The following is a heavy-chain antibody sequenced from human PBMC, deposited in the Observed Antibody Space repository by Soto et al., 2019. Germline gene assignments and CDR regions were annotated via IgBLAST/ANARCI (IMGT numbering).Heavy chain of an antibody. Sequence: VQLVESGGGVVQPGRSLRLSCAASGFTFSDYAMHWVRQAPGKGLEWVAVVSHDGRNTHYADSVKGRFTISRDSSKNTVTLEMPSLRAEDTAVYYCAKGGRQWLVTSAFNYWGQGALVTVSS. D-gene: IGHD6-19*01. CDR2: VSHDGRNT. CDR1: GFTFSDYA. J-gene: IGHJ4*02. V-gene: IGHV3-30*18. CDR3: AKGGRQWLVTSAFNY.